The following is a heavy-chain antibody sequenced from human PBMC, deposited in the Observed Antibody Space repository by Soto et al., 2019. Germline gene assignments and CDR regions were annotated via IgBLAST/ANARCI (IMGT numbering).Heavy chain of an antibody. CDR1: GFTFSNYW. V-gene: IGHV3-74*01. CDR3: ARGSDQPFYYYYSMDV. CDR2: INADGTST. J-gene: IGHJ6*02. Sequence: EVQLVESGGGLVQPGGSLRLSCVASGFTFSNYWMHWVRQVPGKGLMWVSRINADGTSTPYVDSVKGRFTISRDNAKNTLYLQMNSLRDEDTAVYYCARGSDQPFYYYYSMDVWGQGTTVTVSS.